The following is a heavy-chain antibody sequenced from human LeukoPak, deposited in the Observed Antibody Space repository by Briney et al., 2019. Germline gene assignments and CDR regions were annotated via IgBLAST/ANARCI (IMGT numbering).Heavy chain of an antibody. CDR1: GYTFTGYS. J-gene: IGHJ5*02. CDR3: ARDHVLTGYYYWFDP. CDR2: ISAYNGNT. V-gene: IGHV1-18*04. D-gene: IGHD3-9*01. Sequence: GASVKVSCKASGYTFTGYSLNWVRQAPGQGLEWMGWISAYNGNTNYAQKLQGRVTMTTDTSTSTAYMELRSLRSDDTAVYYCARDHVLTGYYYWFDPWGQGTLVTVSS.